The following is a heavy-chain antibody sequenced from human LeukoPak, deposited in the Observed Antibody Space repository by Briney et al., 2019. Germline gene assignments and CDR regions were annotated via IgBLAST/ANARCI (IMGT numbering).Heavy chain of an antibody. Sequence: ASVKVSCKVSGHTLTELSMHWVRQAPGKGLEWMGGFDPEDGETIYAQKFQGRVTMTEDTSTDTAYMELSSLRSEDTAVYYCATGLQLVPGYFDYWGQGTLVTVSS. CDR2: FDPEDGET. J-gene: IGHJ4*02. D-gene: IGHD6-13*01. V-gene: IGHV1-24*01. CDR1: GHTLTELS. CDR3: ATGLQLVPGYFDY.